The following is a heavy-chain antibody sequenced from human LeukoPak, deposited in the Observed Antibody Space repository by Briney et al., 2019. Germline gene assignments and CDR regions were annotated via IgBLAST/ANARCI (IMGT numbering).Heavy chain of an antibody. J-gene: IGHJ4*02. D-gene: IGHD2/OR15-2a*01. CDR3: AGHHPRNTVDF. Sequence: SEALSLTCTGSGGSISSYYWSWIRQPPGKGLEWIAYISDIGSINYNPSLKSRVTISLDTSKNQFSLKLSSVTAADTAVYYCAGHHPRNTVDFWGQGTLVTVSS. CDR1: GGSISSYY. CDR2: ISDIGSI. V-gene: IGHV4-59*08.